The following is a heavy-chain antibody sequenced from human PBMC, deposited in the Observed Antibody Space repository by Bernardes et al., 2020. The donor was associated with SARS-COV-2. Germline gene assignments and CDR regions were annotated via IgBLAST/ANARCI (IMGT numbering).Heavy chain of an antibody. CDR2: ISWNSGSI. CDR1: GFAFDECA. D-gene: IGHD3-10*01. J-gene: IGHJ6*02. Sequence: GGSLRLSCAASGFAFDECAMHWVRQAPGKGLEWVSGISWNSGSIAYADSVKGRFTISRDNAKNSLYLEMNSLRAEDTALYYCANDKYLGITMVRGGLDVWGQGTTVTVSS. V-gene: IGHV3-9*01. CDR3: ANDKYLGITMVRGGLDV.